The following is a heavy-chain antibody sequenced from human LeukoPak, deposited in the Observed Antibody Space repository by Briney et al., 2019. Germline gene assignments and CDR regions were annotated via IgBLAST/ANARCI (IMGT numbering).Heavy chain of an antibody. D-gene: IGHD3-22*01. J-gene: IGHJ4*02. Sequence: GGSLRLSCAASGFTFSSYWMHWVRQAPGKGLVWVSRINSVGSSTSYADSVKGRFTISRDNAKNTLYLQMNSLRAEDTAVYYCARATSDEDYYDSSGYASYYCGQGTPVTVSS. V-gene: IGHV3-74*01. CDR2: INSVGSST. CDR1: GFTFSSYW. CDR3: ARATSDEDYYDSSGYASYY.